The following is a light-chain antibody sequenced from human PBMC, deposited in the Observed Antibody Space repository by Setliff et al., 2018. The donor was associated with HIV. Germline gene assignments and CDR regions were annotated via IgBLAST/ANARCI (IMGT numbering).Light chain of an antibody. CDR1: TSNIGHNT. CDR2: SNI. Sequence: QSVLTQSPSASGTPGQGVTISCSGSTSNIGHNTVNWYQQLPGTAPNLLIHSNIERPSGVPERFSGSKSGTSASLAISGLQPEDEAYYYCAAWDDSLKGWVFGGGTKVTV. CDR3: AAWDDSLKGWV. V-gene: IGLV1-44*01. J-gene: IGLJ3*02.